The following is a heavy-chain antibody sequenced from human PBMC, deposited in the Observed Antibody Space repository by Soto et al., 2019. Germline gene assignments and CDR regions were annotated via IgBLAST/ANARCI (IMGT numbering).Heavy chain of an antibody. CDR3: ARGGVRRGSSWRTFDY. CDR2: ISAYNGNT. CDR1: GYTFTSYG. Sequence: ASVKVSCKASGYTFTSYGISWVRQAPGQGLEWMGWISAYNGNTNYAQKLQGRVTMTTDTSTSTAYMELRSLRSDDTAVYYCARGGVRRGSSWRTFDYWGQGTLVTVSS. D-gene: IGHD6-13*01. V-gene: IGHV1-18*01. J-gene: IGHJ4*02.